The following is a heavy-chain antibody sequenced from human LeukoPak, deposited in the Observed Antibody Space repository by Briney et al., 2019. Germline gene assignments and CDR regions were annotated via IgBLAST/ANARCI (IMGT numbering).Heavy chain of an antibody. V-gene: IGHV3-73*01. D-gene: IGHD2-2*01. CDR1: AFTFSGSA. Sequence: GGSLSLSCAASAFTFSGSAMEWVRQASGKGLEWVVRIRSKANSYATAYAASMKGRFTISRDDSKNTAYLQMNSLKTEDTAVYYCTRGREYQLPGVDYYYGMDVWGQGTTVTVSS. CDR3: TRGREYQLPGVDYYYGMDV. CDR2: IRSKANSYAT. J-gene: IGHJ6*02.